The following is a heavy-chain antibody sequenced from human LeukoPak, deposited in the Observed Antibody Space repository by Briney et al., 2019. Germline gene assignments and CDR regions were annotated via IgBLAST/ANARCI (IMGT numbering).Heavy chain of an antibody. Sequence: ASVKVSCKVSGYTLTELSMHWVRQAPGKGLEWMGGFDPEDGETIYAQKFQGRVTMTEDTSTDTAYMELSSLRSEDTAVYYCATWTLGASVFDYWGQGTLVTVSS. CDR3: ATWTLGASVFDY. V-gene: IGHV1-24*01. CDR1: GYTLTELS. J-gene: IGHJ4*02. CDR2: FDPEDGET. D-gene: IGHD1-26*01.